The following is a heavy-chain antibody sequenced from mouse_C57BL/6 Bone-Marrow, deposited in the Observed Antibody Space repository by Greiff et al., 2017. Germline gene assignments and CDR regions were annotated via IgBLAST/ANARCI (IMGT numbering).Heavy chain of an antibody. CDR3: AIWGDYDSSY. V-gene: IGHV1-69*01. CDR2: IDPSDSYT. J-gene: IGHJ3*01. D-gene: IGHD2-13*01. CDR1: GYTFTSYW. Sequence: QVQLKQPGAELVMPGASVKLSCKASGYTFTSYWMHLVKQRPGQGLEWIGEIDPSDSYTNYNQKFKGKSTLTVDKSSSTAYMQLSSLTSEYSAVYYCAIWGDYDSSYWGHSTLVTVSA.